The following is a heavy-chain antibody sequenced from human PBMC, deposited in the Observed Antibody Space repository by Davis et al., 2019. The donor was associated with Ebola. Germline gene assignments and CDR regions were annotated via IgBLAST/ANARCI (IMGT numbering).Heavy chain of an antibody. D-gene: IGHD2-2*01. CDR1: GGSFSGYY. CDR2: INHSGST. Sequence: MPSETLSLTYAVYGGSFSGYYWSWIRQPPGKGLEWIGEINHSGSTNYNPSLKSRVTISVDTSKNQFSLKLSSVTAADTAVYYCARVGGIVVVPAAMRYYYGMDVWGKGTTVTVSS. V-gene: IGHV4-34*01. J-gene: IGHJ6*04. CDR3: ARVGGIVVVPAAMRYYYGMDV.